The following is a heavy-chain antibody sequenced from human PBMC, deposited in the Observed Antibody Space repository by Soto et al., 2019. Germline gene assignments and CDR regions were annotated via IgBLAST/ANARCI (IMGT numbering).Heavy chain of an antibody. J-gene: IGHJ1*01. CDR1: GGSFSGYY. CDR3: ARIRYYDSSGYYRSFQH. CDR2: INHSGST. V-gene: IGHV4-34*01. D-gene: IGHD3-22*01. Sequence: SETLSLTCAVYGGSFSGYYWSWIRQPPGKGLEWIGEINHSGSTNYNPSLKSRVTISVDTSKNQFSLKLSSVTAADTAVYYCARIRYYDSSGYYRSFQHWGQGTLVTVSS.